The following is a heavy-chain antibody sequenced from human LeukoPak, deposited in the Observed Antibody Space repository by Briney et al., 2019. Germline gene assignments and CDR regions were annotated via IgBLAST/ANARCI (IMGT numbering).Heavy chain of an antibody. CDR1: GHSFGDYY. Sequence: SETLSLTCTVSGHSFGDYYWSWLRQPAGRGLEWLVRIYTSGSTTYNPSLKSRATMSVDTSKSQFSLNLMSVTAADTAVYYCTRDTGTTGEVKFDPWGQGALVTVSS. V-gene: IGHV4-4*07. D-gene: IGHD4-17*01. CDR2: IYTSGST. J-gene: IGHJ5*02. CDR3: TRDTGTTGEVKFDP.